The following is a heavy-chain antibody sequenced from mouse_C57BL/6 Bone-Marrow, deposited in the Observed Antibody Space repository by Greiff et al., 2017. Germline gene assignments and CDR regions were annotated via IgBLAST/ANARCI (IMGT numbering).Heavy chain of an antibody. CDR1: GFTFSSYA. CDR2: ISDGGSYT. V-gene: IGHV5-4*01. Sequence: EVQGVESGGGLVKPGGSLKLSCAASGFTFSSYAMSWVRQTPEKRLEWVATISDGGSYTYYPDNVKGRFTISRDNAKNNLYLQMSHLKSEDTAMYYCARPGGSSPYYYAMDYWGQGTSGTVSS. J-gene: IGHJ4*01. CDR3: ARPGGSSPYYYAMDY. D-gene: IGHD1-1*01.